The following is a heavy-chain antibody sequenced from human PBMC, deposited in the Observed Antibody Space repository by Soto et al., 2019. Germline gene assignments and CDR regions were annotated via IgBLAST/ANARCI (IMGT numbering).Heavy chain of an antibody. CDR3: AREGFSNYNDY. J-gene: IGHJ4*02. D-gene: IGHD1-1*01. CDR2: IYYSGST. Sequence: SETLSLTCTVSGGSISSGDYYWSWIRQPPGKGLEWIGYIYYSGSTFYNPSLKSRVSISLDTSKSQFSLKLNSVTAADTAVYYCAREGFSNYNDYWGQGTLVTVSS. V-gene: IGHV4-30-4*01. CDR1: GGSISSGDYY.